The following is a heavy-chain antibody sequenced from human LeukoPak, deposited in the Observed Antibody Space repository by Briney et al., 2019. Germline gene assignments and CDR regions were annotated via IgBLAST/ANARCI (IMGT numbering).Heavy chain of an antibody. CDR3: AEGGASTFGARRHFDY. CDR1: GFIFSNYA. J-gene: IGHJ4*02. Sequence: QPGGSLRLSCAASGFIFSNYAMSWVRHAPGKGLEWVSGISSSDGGTYYADSVKGRFTISRDNSKNTLYLQMNSLRAEDTAVYYCAEGGASTFGARRHFDYWGQGTLVTVFS. D-gene: IGHD1-26*01. CDR2: ISSSDGGT. V-gene: IGHV3-23*01.